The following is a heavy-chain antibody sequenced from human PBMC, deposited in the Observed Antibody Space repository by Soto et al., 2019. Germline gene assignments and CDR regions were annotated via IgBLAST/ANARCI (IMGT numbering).Heavy chain of an antibody. Sequence: QVQLVQSGAEVKKPGSSVKVSCKASGGTFSSYTISWVRQAPGQGLEWMGRIIPILGIANYAQKFQGRVTITADKSTSTAYMELSSLGSEDTAVYYCARVPRDRIAAAGNYFDYWGQGTLVTVSS. J-gene: IGHJ4*02. D-gene: IGHD6-13*01. CDR2: IIPILGIA. CDR1: GGTFSSYT. CDR3: ARVPRDRIAAAGNYFDY. V-gene: IGHV1-69*02.